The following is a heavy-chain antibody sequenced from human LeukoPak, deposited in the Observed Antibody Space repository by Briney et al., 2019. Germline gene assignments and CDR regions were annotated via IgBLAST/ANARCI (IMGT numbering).Heavy chain of an antibody. J-gene: IGHJ3*02. D-gene: IGHD1-1*01. V-gene: IGHV1-2*02. Sequence: GASVKVSCKTSGYTFTAYFMHWVRQAPGQGLEWMGWINPNNGGTGYSQKFQGRVTMTRDTSITTAYMELRSLRSDDTAVYYCARVHPLGLERLDIWGQGTMVTVSS. CDR2: INPNNGGT. CDR3: ARVHPLGLERLDI. CDR1: GYTFTAYF.